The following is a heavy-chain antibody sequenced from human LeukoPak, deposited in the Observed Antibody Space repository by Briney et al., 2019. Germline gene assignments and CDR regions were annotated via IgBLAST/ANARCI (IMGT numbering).Heavy chain of an antibody. J-gene: IGHJ6*03. V-gene: IGHV3-53*01. CDR3: ARTIYYYYYMDV. Sequence: GGSLRLSCAASGFTFISYAMSWVRQAPGKGLEWVSVIYSGGSTYYADSVKGRFTISRDNSKNTLYLQMNSLRAEDTAVYYCARTIYYYYYMDVWGKGTTVTISS. CDR1: GFTFISYA. D-gene: IGHD3-10*01. CDR2: IYSGGST.